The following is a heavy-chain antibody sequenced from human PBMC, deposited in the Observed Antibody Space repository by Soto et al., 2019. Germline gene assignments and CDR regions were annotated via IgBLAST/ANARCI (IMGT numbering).Heavy chain of an antibody. V-gene: IGHV1-69*13. Sequence: SVKVSCKASGGTFSSYAISWVRQAPGQGLEWMGGIIPIFGTANYAQKFQGRVTITADESASTAYMELSSLRSEDTAVYYCARGPDSSGWYLYYFDYWGQGPLVTVSS. CDR3: ARGPDSSGWYLYYFDY. J-gene: IGHJ4*02. CDR2: IIPIFGTA. D-gene: IGHD6-19*01. CDR1: GGTFSSYA.